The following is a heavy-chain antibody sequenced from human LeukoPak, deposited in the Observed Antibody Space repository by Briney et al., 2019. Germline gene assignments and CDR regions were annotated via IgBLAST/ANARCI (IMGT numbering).Heavy chain of an antibody. CDR3: AREEGLRSNYGVYYYYYMDV. D-gene: IGHD4-11*01. J-gene: IGHJ6*03. CDR1: GGSISSYY. Sequence: PSETLSLTCTVSGGSISSYYWSWIRQPPGKGLEWIGYIYYSGSTNYNPSLKSRVTISVDTSKNQFSLKLSSVTAADTAVYYCAREEGLRSNYGVYYYYYMDVWGEGTTVTVSS. CDR2: IYYSGST. V-gene: IGHV4-59*01.